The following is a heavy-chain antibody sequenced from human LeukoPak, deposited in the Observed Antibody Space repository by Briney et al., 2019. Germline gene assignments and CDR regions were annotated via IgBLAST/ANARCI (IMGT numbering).Heavy chain of an antibody. Sequence: SETLSLTCTVSGGSISSYYWSWIWQPPGKGLEWIGYIYYSGSTNYNPSLKSRVTISVDTSKNQFSLKLSSVTAADTAVYYCARSKLGAPYYWGQGTLVTVSS. CDR2: IYYSGST. CDR1: GGSISSYY. J-gene: IGHJ4*02. CDR3: ARSKLGAPYY. D-gene: IGHD7-27*01. V-gene: IGHV4-59*01.